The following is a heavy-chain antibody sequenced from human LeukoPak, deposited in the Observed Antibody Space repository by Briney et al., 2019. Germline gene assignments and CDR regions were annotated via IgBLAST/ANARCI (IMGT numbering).Heavy chain of an antibody. CDR2: IYGGGNI. V-gene: IGHV3-53*01. Sequence: PGVSLRLSCAASGFTFSSNYMNWVRQAPGKGLEWVSVIYGGGNIYYADSVKGRFTISRDNSKNTLYLQMNSLRAEDTAVYYCARGAGYNYPYYFDYWGQGTLVTVSS. CDR3: ARGAGYNYPYYFDY. D-gene: IGHD5-24*01. CDR1: GFTFSSNY. J-gene: IGHJ4*02.